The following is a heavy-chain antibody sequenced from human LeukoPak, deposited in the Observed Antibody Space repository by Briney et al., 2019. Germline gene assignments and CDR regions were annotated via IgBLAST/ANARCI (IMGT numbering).Heavy chain of an antibody. Sequence: GGSLRLSCAASGFXVSNNFMSWVRQAPGQGLEWVSLISGGGGTYYAASVKGRFTISRGNSENSLYLQMNSLRPEDTAAYYCARVVDSTRAFHVWGQGTLVTVSS. D-gene: IGHD2-21*01. V-gene: IGHV3-66*01. CDR3: ARVVDSTRAFHV. CDR1: GFXVSNNF. CDR2: ISGGGGT. J-gene: IGHJ3*01.